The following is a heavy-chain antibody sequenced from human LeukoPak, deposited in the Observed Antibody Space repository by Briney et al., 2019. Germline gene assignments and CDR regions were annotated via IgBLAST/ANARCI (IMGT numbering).Heavy chain of an antibody. V-gene: IGHV1-69*04. Sequence: SVKVSCKASGGTFSSYAISWVRQAPGQGLEWMGRIIPILGIANYAQKFQGRVTITADKSTSTAYMELSSLRSEDTAVYHCASPKRDGYDYYFDYWGQGTLVTVSS. CDR2: IIPILGIA. CDR3: ASPKRDGYDYYFDY. D-gene: IGHD5-24*01. J-gene: IGHJ4*02. CDR1: GGTFSSYA.